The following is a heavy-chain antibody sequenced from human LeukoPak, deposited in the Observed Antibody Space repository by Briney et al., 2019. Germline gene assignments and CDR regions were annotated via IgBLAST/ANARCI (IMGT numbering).Heavy chain of an antibody. CDR3: ARGNPSPPPPDFWSGYSLDY. Sequence: PGGSLRLSCAASGFTFSSYAMSWVRQAPGKGLEWVSAISGSGGSTYYADSVKGRFTISRDNSKNTLYLQMNSLRAEDTAVYYCARGNPSPPPPDFWSGYSLDYWGQGTLVTVSS. V-gene: IGHV3-23*01. CDR1: GFTFSSYA. J-gene: IGHJ4*02. D-gene: IGHD3-3*01. CDR2: ISGSGGST.